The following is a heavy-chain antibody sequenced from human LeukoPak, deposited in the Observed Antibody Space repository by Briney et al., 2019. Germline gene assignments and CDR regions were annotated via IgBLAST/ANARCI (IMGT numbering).Heavy chain of an antibody. Sequence: TSETLSLTCAVSGGSISSGGYSWSWIRQPPGKGLEWIVYIYHSGSTYYNPSLKSRVTISVDRSKNQFSLKLRSVTAADTAVYYCASVGDYVAYWGQGTLVTVSS. V-gene: IGHV4-30-2*01. CDR3: ASVGDYVAY. CDR1: GGSISSGGYS. J-gene: IGHJ4*02. CDR2: IYHSGST. D-gene: IGHD1-26*01.